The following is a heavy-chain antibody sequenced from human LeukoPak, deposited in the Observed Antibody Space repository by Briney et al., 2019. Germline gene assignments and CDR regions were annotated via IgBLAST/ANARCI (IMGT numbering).Heavy chain of an antibody. J-gene: IGHJ4*02. V-gene: IGHV3-23*01. CDR3: TTSPCSGGSCFSGYLDY. CDR1: GFAFSSYA. CDR2: ISGSGIST. D-gene: IGHD2-15*01. Sequence: GGSLRLSCGASGFAFSSYAMNWVCQAPGKGLEWVSTISGSGISTYYADSVKGRFTISRDSSTNTLYLQMNSLRAEDTAIYYCTTSPCSGGSCFSGYLDYWGQGTLVTVSS.